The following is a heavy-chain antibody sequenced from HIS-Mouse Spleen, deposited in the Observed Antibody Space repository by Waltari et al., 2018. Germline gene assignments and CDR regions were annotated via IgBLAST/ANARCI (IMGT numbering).Heavy chain of an antibody. D-gene: IGHD6-13*01. CDR2: IYYSGRT. V-gene: IGHV4-39*07. CDR3: AREIPYSSSWYDWYFDL. J-gene: IGHJ2*01. CDR1: GGSISSSSYY. Sequence: QLQLQESGPGLVKPSETLSLTCTVSGGSISSSSYYWGWIRQPPGKGLEWIGGIYYSGRTYYNPPLTSRVTISVDTSKNQFSLKLSSVTAADTAVYYCAREIPYSSSWYDWYFDLWGRGTLVTVSS.